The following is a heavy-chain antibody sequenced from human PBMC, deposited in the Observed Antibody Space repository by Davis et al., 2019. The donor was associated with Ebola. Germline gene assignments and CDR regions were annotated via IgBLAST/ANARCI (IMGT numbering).Heavy chain of an antibody. V-gene: IGHV5-51*01. CDR2: IYPDDSDT. CDR1: GHSFTNSW. Sequence: GGSLRLSCKGSGHSFTNSWIGWVRQMPGKGLEWMGIIYPDDSDTRYSPSFQGQVTISADNSITTAYLQWSSLKASDTAMYYCVITPHYYESSGYNDWGQGTLVTVSS. J-gene: IGHJ4*02. D-gene: IGHD3-22*01. CDR3: VITPHYYESSGYND.